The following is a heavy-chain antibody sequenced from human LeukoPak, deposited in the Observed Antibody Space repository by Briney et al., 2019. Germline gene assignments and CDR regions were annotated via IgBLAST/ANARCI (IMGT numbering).Heavy chain of an antibody. CDR1: GFPLTNYW. D-gene: IGHD4-17*01. J-gene: IGHJ4*02. Sequence: GESLQISCQDSGFPLTNYWSGWVRQLPGKGLGWMGIIHSTDSHAKYSPSFQGQVTISVDQSISPAYLQWRGLKAPDTAMYYCAGARHGDFRWDYWGQGTLVTVSS. CDR2: IHSTDSHA. CDR3: AGARHGDFRWDY. V-gene: IGHV5-51*02.